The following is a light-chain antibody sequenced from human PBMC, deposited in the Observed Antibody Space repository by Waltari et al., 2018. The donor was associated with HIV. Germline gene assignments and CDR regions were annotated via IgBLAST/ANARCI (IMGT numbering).Light chain of an antibody. CDR1: TSHDGGH. J-gene: IGLJ2*01. Sequence: QSALTHPASASGSPGQSLSIPCLGVTSHDGGHVPWYQHNPGKAPKVIIYDVTERPSGVSHRFSGSRSGNTASLTISGLQAEDEADYYCCSYVGRWVFGGGTTLTVL. V-gene: IGLV2-23*02. CDR3: CSYVGRWV. CDR2: DVT.